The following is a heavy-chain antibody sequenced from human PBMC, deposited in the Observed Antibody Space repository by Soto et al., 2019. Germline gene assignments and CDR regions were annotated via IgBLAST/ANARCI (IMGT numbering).Heavy chain of an antibody. Sequence: GESLKISCKGSGYSFTSYCISWVRQMPGKGLEWMGRIDPSDSYTNYSPSFQGHVTISADKSISTAYLQWSSLKASDTAMYYCATCSSWDYYYYYGMDVWGQGTTVTVSS. D-gene: IGHD1-26*01. CDR3: ATCSSWDYYYYYGMDV. CDR2: IDPSDSYT. V-gene: IGHV5-10-1*01. CDR1: GYSFTSYC. J-gene: IGHJ6*02.